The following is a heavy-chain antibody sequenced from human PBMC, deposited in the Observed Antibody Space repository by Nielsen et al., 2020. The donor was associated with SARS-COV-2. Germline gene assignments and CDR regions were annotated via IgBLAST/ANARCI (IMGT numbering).Heavy chain of an antibody. J-gene: IGHJ6*02. Sequence: ASVKVSCKVSGYTLTELSMYWVRQAPGNGFEWMGGFDPEDGETIYAQKFQGRVTMTEDTSTDTAYMELSNLRSEDTAVYYCATTFAIFGEVRMDVWGQGTAVTVSS. D-gene: IGHD3-3*01. CDR2: FDPEDGET. CDR3: ATTFAIFGEVRMDV. CDR1: GYTLTELS. V-gene: IGHV1-24*01.